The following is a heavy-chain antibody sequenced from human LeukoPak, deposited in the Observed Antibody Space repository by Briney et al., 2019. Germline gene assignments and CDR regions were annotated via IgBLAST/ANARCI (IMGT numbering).Heavy chain of an antibody. V-gene: IGHV1-69*10. CDR1: GCTFSSYA. J-gene: IGHJ4*02. CDR3: ARTEMATRPPRADY. CDR2: VIPILGIA. D-gene: IGHD5-24*01. Sequence: ASVKVSCKASGCTFSSYAXXXXXQPPGXGXXXXXXVIPILGIANYAQKFXXXXXXTADKSTRTAYIELSSLRSEDTAVYDCARTEMATRPPRADYWGLGTLVTVSS.